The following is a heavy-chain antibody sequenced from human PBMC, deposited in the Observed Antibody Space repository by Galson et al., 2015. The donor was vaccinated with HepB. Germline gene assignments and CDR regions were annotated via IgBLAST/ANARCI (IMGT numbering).Heavy chain of an antibody. CDR3: ARETVYSSSWYRVEERYFDY. J-gene: IGHJ4*02. CDR1: GFTFSSYA. Sequence: SLRLSCAASGFTFSSYAMHWVRQAPGKGLEWVAVISYDGSNKYYADSVKGRFTISRDNSKNTLYLQMNSLRAEDTAVYYCARETVYSSSWYRVEERYFDYWGQGTLVTVSS. D-gene: IGHD6-13*01. V-gene: IGHV3-30-3*01. CDR2: ISYDGSNK.